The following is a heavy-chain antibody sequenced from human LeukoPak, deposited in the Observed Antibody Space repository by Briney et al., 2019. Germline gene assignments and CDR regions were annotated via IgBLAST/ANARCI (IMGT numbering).Heavy chain of an antibody. CDR2: IYHSGST. Sequence: PSQTLSLTCTVSGGSISSGGYYWSWIRQPPGKGLEWIGYIYHSGSTYYNPSLKSRVTISVDRSKNQFSLKLSSVTAAGTAVYYCARDRESGVVVPAALNWIDPWGQGTLVTVSS. CDR3: ARDRESGVVVPAALNWIDP. CDR1: GGSISSGGYY. D-gene: IGHD2-2*01. J-gene: IGHJ5*02. V-gene: IGHV4-30-2*01.